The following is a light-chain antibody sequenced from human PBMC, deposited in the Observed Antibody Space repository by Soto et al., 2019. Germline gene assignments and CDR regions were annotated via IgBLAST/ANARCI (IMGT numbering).Light chain of an antibody. CDR2: GAS. J-gene: IGKJ1*01. Sequence: ETLMTQSPATLSVSPGERATLSCRASQSVNNNLAWYQQKLGQAPRVLIYGASTRATGIPARFTGSGSGTEYTLTITSLQSEDFALYYCKQYQNLWTFGQGTKV. CDR3: KQYQNLWT. CDR1: QSVNNN. V-gene: IGKV3-15*01.